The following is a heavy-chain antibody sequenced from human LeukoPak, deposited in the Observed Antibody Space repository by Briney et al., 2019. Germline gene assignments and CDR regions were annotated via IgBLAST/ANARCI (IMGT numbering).Heavy chain of an antibody. J-gene: IGHJ1*01. V-gene: IGHV3-21*04. CDR1: EFTLSSYA. Sequence: PGGSLRLSCAASEFTLSSYAMNWVRQAPGKGLEWVSSISSSSSYIFYADSVKGRFTISRDNSKNTLYLQMNSLRAEDTAVYYCAKAYLAYCGGDCYPEYFQHWGQGTLVTVSS. CDR2: ISSSSSYI. D-gene: IGHD2-21*02. CDR3: AKAYLAYCGGDCYPEYFQH.